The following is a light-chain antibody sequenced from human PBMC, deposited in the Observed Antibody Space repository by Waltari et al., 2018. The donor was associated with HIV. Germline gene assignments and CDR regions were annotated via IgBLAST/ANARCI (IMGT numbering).Light chain of an antibody. J-gene: IGLJ3*02. CDR1: ALPMQY. CDR3: QSGHRNAKV. Sequence: SYELTQPLSVPVSPGQTAKITCSGDALPMQYSYWYQQKPGQAPVFVLHKDSERPSGIPVRFSGSSSGATVAFTVIGVQAEDESDYYCQSGHRNAKVFGGGTKLTVL. V-gene: IGLV3-25*03. CDR2: KDS.